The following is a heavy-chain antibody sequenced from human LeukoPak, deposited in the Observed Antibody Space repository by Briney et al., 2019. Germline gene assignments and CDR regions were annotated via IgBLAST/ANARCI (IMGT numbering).Heavy chain of an antibody. J-gene: IGHJ4*02. CDR1: GLTFSSYA. Sequence: GGSLTLSCAASGLTFSSYAMSWVRQAPGKGLEWVSAISGSGGSTYYADSVKGRSTTSRDNSKNALYLQMSSLRTEETAVDYCAKVSFDYWGQGTLVTVSS. V-gene: IGHV3-23*01. CDR2: ISGSGGST. CDR3: AKVSFDY.